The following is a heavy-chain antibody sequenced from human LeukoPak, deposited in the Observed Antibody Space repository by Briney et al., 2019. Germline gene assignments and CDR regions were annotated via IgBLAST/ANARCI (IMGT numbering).Heavy chain of an antibody. CDR2: IRYDGSNK. J-gene: IGHJ4*02. CDR1: GFTFSSYG. CDR3: AKDSWEVGATSEIDY. D-gene: IGHD1-26*01. V-gene: IGHV3-30*02. Sequence: GGSLRLPCAASGFTFSSYGMHWVRQAPGKGLEWVAFIRYDGSNKYYADSVKGRFTISRDNSKNTLYLQMNSLRAEDTAVYYCAKDSWEVGATSEIDYWGQGTLVTVSS.